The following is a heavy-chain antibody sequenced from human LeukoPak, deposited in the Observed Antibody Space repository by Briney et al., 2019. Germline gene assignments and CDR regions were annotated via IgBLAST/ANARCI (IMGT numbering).Heavy chain of an antibody. D-gene: IGHD3-10*01. J-gene: IGHJ4*02. CDR3: AKDSRGNGASDY. V-gene: IGHV3-23*01. Sequence: PGGSLRLSCAASGFTFSSYTMSWVRQAPGKGLEWVSAISGSGGSTYYADSVKGRFTISRDNSKNTLYLQMNSLRAEDTAVYYCAKDSRGNGASDYWGQGTLVTVSS. CDR1: GFTFSSYT. CDR2: ISGSGGST.